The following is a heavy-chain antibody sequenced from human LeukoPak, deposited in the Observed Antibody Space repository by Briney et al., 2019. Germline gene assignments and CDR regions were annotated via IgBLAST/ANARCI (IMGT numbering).Heavy chain of an antibody. Sequence: ASVKVSCKASGYTFTSYGISWVRQAPGQGLEWMGWISAYNGNTNYAQKLQGRVTMTTDTSTSTAYMELRSLRSDDTAVYYCARDRGGLHRSPEPNKSYYYYYGMDVWGQGTTVTVSS. CDR1: GYTFTSYG. CDR2: ISAYNGNT. CDR3: ARDRGGLHRSPEPNKSYYYYYGMDV. V-gene: IGHV1-18*01. J-gene: IGHJ6*02.